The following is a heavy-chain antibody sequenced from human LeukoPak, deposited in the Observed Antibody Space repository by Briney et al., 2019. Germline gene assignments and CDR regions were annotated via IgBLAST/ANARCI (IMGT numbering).Heavy chain of an antibody. CDR3: ARDSARYCSGGSCPQGDY. CDR1: GFTFSTFW. D-gene: IGHD2-15*01. CDR2: INSDESRT. V-gene: IGHV3-74*01. Sequence: GGSLRLSCAASGFTFSTFWMHWVRQVPGKGLVWVSRINSDESRTNYADSVKGRFTISRDNAKNTLYLHMNSLRAEDTAVYYCARDSARYCSGGSCPQGDYWGQGTLVTVSS. J-gene: IGHJ4*02.